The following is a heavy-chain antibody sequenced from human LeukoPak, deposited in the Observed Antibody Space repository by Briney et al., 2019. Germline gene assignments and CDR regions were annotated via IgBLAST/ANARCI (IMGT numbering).Heavy chain of an antibody. CDR3: ARGYGRSYAFDI. CDR1: GGSISSSSYY. V-gene: IGHV4-39*01. D-gene: IGHD5-18*01. CDR2: IYYSGST. Sequence: PSETLSLTCTVSGGSISSSSYYWGWIRQPPGKGLEWIGSIYYSGSTYYNPSLKSRVTISVDTSKNQFSLKLSSVTAADTAVYYCARGYGRSYAFDIWGQGTMVTVSS. J-gene: IGHJ3*02.